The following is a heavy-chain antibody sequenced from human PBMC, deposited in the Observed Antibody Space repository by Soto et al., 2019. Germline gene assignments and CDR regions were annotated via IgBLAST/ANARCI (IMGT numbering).Heavy chain of an antibody. CDR2: ISYDESNK. D-gene: IGHD2-2*01. CDR1: GFTFSSYG. Sequence: QVQLVESGGGVVQPGRSLRLSCAASGFTFSSYGMHWVRQAPGKGLEWVAFISYDESNKYYADLVKGRFTISRDNSRNTLYVQMNSLRAEDTAVYYCARDPQISVAEPSRWGQGTLVIVSS. J-gene: IGHJ1*01. CDR3: ARDPQISVAEPSR. V-gene: IGHV3-30*03.